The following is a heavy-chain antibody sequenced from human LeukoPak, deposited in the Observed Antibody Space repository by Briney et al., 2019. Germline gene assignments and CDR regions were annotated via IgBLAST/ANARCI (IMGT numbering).Heavy chain of an antibody. J-gene: IGHJ6*02. D-gene: IGHD6-19*01. CDR2: INHSGST. CDR3: ARADTGIAVAGTYYYGMDV. V-gene: IGHV4-34*01. Sequence: SETLSLTCAVYGGSFSGYYWSWIRQPPGKGLEWIVEINHSGSTDYNPSLKSRVTISVDTSKNQFSLKLSSVTAADTAVYYCARADTGIAVAGTYYYGMDVWGQGTTVTVSS. CDR1: GGSFSGYY.